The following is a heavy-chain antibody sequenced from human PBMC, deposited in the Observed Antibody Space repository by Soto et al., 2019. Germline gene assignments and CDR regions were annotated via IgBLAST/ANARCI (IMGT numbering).Heavy chain of an antibody. Sequence: EVQLVESGGGLVQPGGSLRISCAASGFTISSNYMSWVRQAPGKGLEWVSIIYSGGSTYYADSVKGRFTISRDNSKNTVYLQMNSLRVEDTAVYYCARVAPLFEIDYWGQGTLVTVSS. CDR3: ARVAPLFEIDY. J-gene: IGHJ4*02. CDR1: GFTISSNY. CDR2: IYSGGST. V-gene: IGHV3-66*01.